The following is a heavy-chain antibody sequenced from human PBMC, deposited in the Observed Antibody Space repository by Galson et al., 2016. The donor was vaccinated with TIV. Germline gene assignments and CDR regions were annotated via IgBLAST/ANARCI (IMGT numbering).Heavy chain of an antibody. CDR1: GFAVSSYE. J-gene: IGHJ4*02. D-gene: IGHD1-26*01. Sequence: SCAASGFAVSSYEMNWVRQAPGKGLEWLSYIGRGANFRDYSDSVKGRFTVSEDNAKNSLYLQMSSLRAGDTGVYYCARDGGNAWEYDCWGQGTLVTVSP. V-gene: IGHV3-48*03. CDR2: IGRGANFR. CDR3: ARDGGNAWEYDC.